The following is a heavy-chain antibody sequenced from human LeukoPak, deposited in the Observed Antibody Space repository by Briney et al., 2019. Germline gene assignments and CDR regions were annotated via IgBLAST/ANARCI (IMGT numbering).Heavy chain of an antibody. CDR2: MSTDGTLQ. J-gene: IGHJ5*02. V-gene: IGHV3-30*17. Sequence: GGSLRLSCVASGFAFSNYAIHWVRRPPGKGLEWVAVMSTDGTLQYYANSVKGRFTISRDNYKSTLFLQMNSLSAADTAVYYCGRQVAPGQWLVNLWGQGTLVTVSS. CDR1: GFAFSNYA. CDR3: GRQVAPGQWLVNL. D-gene: IGHD6-19*01.